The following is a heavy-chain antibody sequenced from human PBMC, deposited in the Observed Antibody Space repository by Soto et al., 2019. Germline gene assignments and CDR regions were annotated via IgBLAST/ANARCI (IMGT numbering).Heavy chain of an antibody. D-gene: IGHD3-22*01. CDR3: AHLTYYYDSSGYYSRAEHFQH. CDR2: IYWDDDK. J-gene: IGHJ1*01. CDR1: GFSLSTSGVG. V-gene: IGHV2-5*02. Sequence: QITLKESGPTLVKPTQTLTLTCTFSGFSLSTSGVGVGWIRQPPGKALEWLALIYWDDDKRYSPSLKSRLTITEDTSKNQVVLTMTNMDPVDTATYYCAHLTYYYDSSGYYSRAEHFQHWGQGTLVTVSS.